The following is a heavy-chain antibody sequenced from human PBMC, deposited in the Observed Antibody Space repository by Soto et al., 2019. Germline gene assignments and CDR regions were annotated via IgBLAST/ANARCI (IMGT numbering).Heavy chain of an antibody. Sequence: SVTQSLTYTVSGGSISSYYGSWIRQPPGKGLEWIAYIYYSGSTNYNPSLKSRVTISVDTSKNQFSLKLSSVTAADTAVYYCARGPGGPDGPGDYWGQGALVTVSS. J-gene: IGHJ4*02. CDR1: GGSISSYY. CDR2: IYYSGST. CDR3: ARGPGGPDGPGDY. V-gene: IGHV4-59*08. D-gene: IGHD2-15*01.